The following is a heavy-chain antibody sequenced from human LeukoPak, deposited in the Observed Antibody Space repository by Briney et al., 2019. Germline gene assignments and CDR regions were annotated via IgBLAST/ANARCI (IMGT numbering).Heavy chain of an antibody. Sequence: GGSPRLSCAASGLTFSSQAMSWVRQAPGKGLQWVSAISGSGRNTYYGDSVKGRFTISRDNSKNSVYLQMNSLRADDTAVYYCTKGTTVTQDPDYWGQGTLVTVSS. CDR1: GLTFSSQA. CDR3: TKGTTVTQDPDY. CDR2: ISGSGRNT. V-gene: IGHV3-23*01. D-gene: IGHD4-17*01. J-gene: IGHJ4*02.